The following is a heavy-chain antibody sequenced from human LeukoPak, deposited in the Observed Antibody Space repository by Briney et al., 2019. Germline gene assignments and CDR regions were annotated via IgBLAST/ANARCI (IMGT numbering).Heavy chain of an antibody. D-gene: IGHD3-3*01. CDR3: ARGVYYHYYYMDV. Sequence: ASVKVSCKTSGYTFSGYYIHWVRQAPGQGLEWMGWINPNSGGTNYAQKFQGRVTMTRDTSISTAYMELSRLRSDDTAVYYCARGVYYHYYYMDVWGKGTTVTVSS. CDR1: GYTFSGYY. CDR2: INPNSGGT. V-gene: IGHV1-2*02. J-gene: IGHJ6*03.